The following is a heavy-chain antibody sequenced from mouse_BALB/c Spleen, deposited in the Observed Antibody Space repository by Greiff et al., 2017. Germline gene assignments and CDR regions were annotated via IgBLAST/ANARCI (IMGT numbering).Heavy chain of an antibody. Sequence: VKLMESGPELVKPGASVKISCKASGYSFTSYYIHWVKQRPGQGLEWIGWIFPGSGNTKYNEKFKGKATLTADTSSSTAYMQLSSLTSEDSAVYFCARGGGLLYYFDYWGQGTTLTVSS. CDR2: IFPGSGNT. J-gene: IGHJ2*01. CDR1: GYSFTSYY. CDR3: ARGGGLLYYFDY. D-gene: IGHD2-12*01. V-gene: IGHV1-66*01.